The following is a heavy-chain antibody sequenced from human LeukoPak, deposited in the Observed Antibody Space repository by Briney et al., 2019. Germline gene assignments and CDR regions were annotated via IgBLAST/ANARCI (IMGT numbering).Heavy chain of an antibody. D-gene: IGHD5-18*01. CDR2: ISWNSGSI. CDR3: AKSTAMVDAFDI. Sequence: GGSLRLSCAASGFTFSDAWMSWVRQAPGKGLEWVSGISWNSGSIGYADSVKGRFTISRDNAKNSLYLQMNSLRAEDTALYYCAKSTAMVDAFDIWGQGTMVTVSS. CDR1: GFTFSDAW. J-gene: IGHJ3*02. V-gene: IGHV3-9*01.